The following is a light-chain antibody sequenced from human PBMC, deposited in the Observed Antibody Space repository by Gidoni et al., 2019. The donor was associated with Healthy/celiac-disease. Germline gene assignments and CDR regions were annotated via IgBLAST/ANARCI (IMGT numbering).Light chain of an antibody. Sequence: QSALTQPASVSGSPGQSITISCTGTSSDVGGYNYASWYQQHPGKAPKLMFYEVSNRPSGVSNRFSGSKSGNTASLTISGLQAEDEADYYCSSYTSSSTPVVFGGGTKLTVL. V-gene: IGLV2-14*01. CDR2: EVS. J-gene: IGLJ2*01. CDR1: SSDVGGYNY. CDR3: SSYTSSSTPVV.